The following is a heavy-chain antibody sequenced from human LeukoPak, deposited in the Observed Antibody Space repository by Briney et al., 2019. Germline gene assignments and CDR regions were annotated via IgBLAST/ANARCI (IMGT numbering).Heavy chain of an antibody. CDR2: IKQDGTEN. V-gene: IGHV3-7*05. J-gene: IGHJ4*02. CDR1: GFNFSNYW. Sequence: PGGSLRLSCVTSGFNFSNYWMTWVRQAPGKGLDFVANIKQDGTENNHADSVKGRFTISRDNARNSLYLQMTSLRAEDTAVYYCVRENWDTYFDYWGQGDLVTVSS. D-gene: IGHD5-18*01. CDR3: VRENWDTYFDY.